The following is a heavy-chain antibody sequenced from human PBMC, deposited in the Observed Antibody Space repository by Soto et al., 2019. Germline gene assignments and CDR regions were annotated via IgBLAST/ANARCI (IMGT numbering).Heavy chain of an antibody. J-gene: IGHJ4*02. CDR3: ASERPPSLN. V-gene: IGHV1-18*01. Sequence: ASVKVSCKASGYTFTSYGISWVRQAPGQGLEWMGWIRAYNGNTNYPQKLRGRVTMTTDTSTSTVYLELRSLRSDDTAVYYCASERPPSLNWGKGTLVPVSS. CDR2: IRAYNGNT. CDR1: GYTFTSYG. D-gene: IGHD2-2*01.